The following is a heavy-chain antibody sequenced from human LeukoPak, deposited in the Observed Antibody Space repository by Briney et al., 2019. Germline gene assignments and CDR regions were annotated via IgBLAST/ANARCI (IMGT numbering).Heavy chain of an antibody. CDR1: GDSISSSNYY. Sequence: PAETPCLTCTVSGDSISSSNYYWAWVRQPPGKGLEWIGTIYYTGSTYYNPSLESRVTISVDTSKSQFSLKLSSVTAADTAVYYCARRNYYYYAMDVWGQETSNTVSS. CDR2: IYYTGST. CDR3: ARRNYYYYAMDV. J-gene: IGHJ6*02. V-gene: IGHV4-39*01.